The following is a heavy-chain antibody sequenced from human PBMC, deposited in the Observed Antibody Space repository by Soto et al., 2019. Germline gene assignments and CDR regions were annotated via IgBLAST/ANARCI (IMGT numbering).Heavy chain of an antibody. CDR3: TTDTDRGDCSSTSCYEPLDY. Sequence: EVQLVESGGGLVKPGGSLRLSCAASGFTFSNAWMSWVRQAPGKGLEWVGRIKSKTDGGTTDYAAPVKGRFTILRDDSKNTLYLQMNSLKTEDTAVYYCTTDTDRGDCSSTSCYEPLDYWGQGTLVTVSS. D-gene: IGHD2-2*01. J-gene: IGHJ4*02. CDR1: GFTFSNAW. V-gene: IGHV3-15*01. CDR2: IKSKTDGGTT.